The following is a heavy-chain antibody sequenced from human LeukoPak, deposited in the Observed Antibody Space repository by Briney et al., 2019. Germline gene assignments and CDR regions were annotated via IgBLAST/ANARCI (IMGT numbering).Heavy chain of an antibody. CDR2: ISSSSSTI. CDR3: ARVYGSGSGRFDY. CDR1: GFTFSSYS. J-gene: IGHJ4*02. D-gene: IGHD3-10*01. V-gene: IGHV3-48*01. Sequence: GGSLRLSCAASGFTFSSYSMNWVRQAPGKGLEWVSYISSSSSTIYYADSVKGRFTISRDNAKNSLYLQMNSLRAEDTAVYYCARVYGSGSGRFDYWGQGTLVTVSS.